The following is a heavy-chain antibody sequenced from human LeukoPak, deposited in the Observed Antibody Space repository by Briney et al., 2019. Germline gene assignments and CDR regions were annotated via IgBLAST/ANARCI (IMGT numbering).Heavy chain of an antibody. D-gene: IGHD6-19*01. V-gene: IGHV4-59*01. CDR1: GGSISSYY. CDR3: AREDSGLEYYFDY. J-gene: IGHJ4*02. Sequence: PSETLSLTCTVSGGSISSYYWSWIRQPPGKGLEWIGYIYYSGSTNYNPSLKSRVTISVDTSKNQFSLKLSSVTAADTAVYYCAREDSGLEYYFDYWGQGTLVTVSS. CDR2: IYYSGST.